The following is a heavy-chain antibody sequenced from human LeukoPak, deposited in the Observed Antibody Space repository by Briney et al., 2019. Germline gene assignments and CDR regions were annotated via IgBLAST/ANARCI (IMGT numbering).Heavy chain of an antibody. CDR2: ISSSGSTI. D-gene: IGHD3-9*01. Sequence: GGSLRLSCAASGFTFSSYEMNWVRQAPGKGLEWVSYISSSGSTIYYADSVKGRFTISRDNAKDSLYLQMNSLRAEDAAVYYCAREHYDILTGYYRDFDYWGQGTLVTVSS. J-gene: IGHJ4*02. CDR1: GFTFSSYE. CDR3: AREHYDILTGYYRDFDY. V-gene: IGHV3-48*03.